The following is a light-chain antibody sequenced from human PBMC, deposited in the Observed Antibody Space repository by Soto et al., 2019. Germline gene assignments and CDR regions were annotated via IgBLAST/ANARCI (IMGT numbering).Light chain of an antibody. V-gene: IGKV3-15*01. J-gene: IGKJ1*01. CDR1: QSVSSN. CDR3: QQYKNLWT. Sequence: EMVMTQSPATLSVSPGERASLSCRASQSVSSNLAWYQQKPGQAPRLLIYGASTRATGIPARFSGTGSGTEFTLTISSLQSEDFAVYYCQQYKNLWTFGQGTKWIS. CDR2: GAS.